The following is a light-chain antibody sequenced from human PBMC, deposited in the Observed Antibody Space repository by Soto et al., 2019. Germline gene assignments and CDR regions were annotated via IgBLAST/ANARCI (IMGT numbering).Light chain of an antibody. Sequence: DIQMTQSPSSLSASVGDRVTITCRASQGVSAYLLWYQQTQGKAPKLLLYAASNLLRGSPSRCIGSGSGRKYTLNISSLPPEGFAAYYCQQSYWPPYTFGQGTKLETK. J-gene: IGKJ2*01. V-gene: IGKV1-39*01. CDR2: AAS. CDR3: QQSYWPPYT. CDR1: QGVSAY.